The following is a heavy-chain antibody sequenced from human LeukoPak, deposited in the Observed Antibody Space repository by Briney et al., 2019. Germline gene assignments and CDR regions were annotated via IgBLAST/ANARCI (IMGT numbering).Heavy chain of an antibody. CDR3: ARVEATTGRNYHYYYMDV. CDR1: GFYFSGYS. Sequence: PGGSLRLSCGASGFYFSGYSMNWVRQAPGKGLEWVSSINSGSTYMYYADSVKGRFTISRDNAKNLLHLQMDSLRAEDTAVYFCARVEATTGRNYHYYYMDVWGKGTTVIVSS. CDR2: INSGSTYM. J-gene: IGHJ6*03. D-gene: IGHD1-1*01. V-gene: IGHV3-21*01.